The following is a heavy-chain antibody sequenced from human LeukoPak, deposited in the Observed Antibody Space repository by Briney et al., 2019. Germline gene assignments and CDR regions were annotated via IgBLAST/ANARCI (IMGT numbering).Heavy chain of an antibody. CDR3: ADSNFDY. CDR2: INSDGSST. V-gene: IGHV3-74*01. Sequence: PGGSLRLSCAASGFTFSSYWMHWVRQAPGKGLGWVSRINSDGSSTTYADSVKGRFTISRANAKNTLDLQTNSLRAEDTAVYYCADSNFDYWGQGTLVTVSS. J-gene: IGHJ4*02. D-gene: IGHD5-18*01. CDR1: GFTFSSYW.